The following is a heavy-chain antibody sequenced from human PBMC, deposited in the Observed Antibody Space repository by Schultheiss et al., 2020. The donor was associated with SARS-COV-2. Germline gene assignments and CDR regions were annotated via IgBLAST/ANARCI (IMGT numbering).Heavy chain of an antibody. CDR3: AKGVAHAGRRTAFDY. V-gene: IGHV3-64*01. J-gene: IGHJ4*02. Sequence: GESLKISCAASGFTFSSYAMSWVRQAPGKGLEYVSAISSNGGSTYYANSVKGRFTISRDNSKNTLYLQMNSLRAEDTDVYYCAKGVAHAGRRTAFDYWGQGTLVTVSS. D-gene: IGHD1-1*01. CDR1: GFTFSSYA. CDR2: ISSNGGST.